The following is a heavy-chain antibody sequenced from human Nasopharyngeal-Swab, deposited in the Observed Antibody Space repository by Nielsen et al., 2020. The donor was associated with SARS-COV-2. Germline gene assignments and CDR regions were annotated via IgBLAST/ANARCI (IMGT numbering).Heavy chain of an antibody. D-gene: IGHD4-17*01. Sequence: GESLKISCAASGFTFSSYWMSWGRQAPGKGLEWVANIKQDGSEKYYVDSVKGRFTISRDNAKNSLYLQMNSLRAEDTAVYYCASSVSGDDGAFDYWGQGTLVTVSS. V-gene: IGHV3-7*01. J-gene: IGHJ4*02. CDR3: ASSVSGDDGAFDY. CDR1: GFTFSSYW. CDR2: IKQDGSEK.